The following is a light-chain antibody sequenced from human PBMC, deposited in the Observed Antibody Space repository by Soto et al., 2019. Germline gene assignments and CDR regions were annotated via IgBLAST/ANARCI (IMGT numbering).Light chain of an antibody. CDR3: QQFNSYST. V-gene: IGKV1-5*01. J-gene: IGKJ3*01. CDR2: DAS. Sequence: DIQMTQSPSTLSASVGDRVTITCRASQSISNYLAWYQQKPGKAPKLLIYDASTLQSGVPSRFSGSGSGTEFSLTITSLQPDDFATYYCQQFNSYSTFGPGTKVHIK. CDR1: QSISNY.